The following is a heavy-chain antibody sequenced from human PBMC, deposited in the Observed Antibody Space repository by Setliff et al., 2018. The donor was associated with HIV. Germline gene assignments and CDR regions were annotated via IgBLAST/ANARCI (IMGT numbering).Heavy chain of an antibody. CDR3: TRDIGEAYYNFWDAYEYFDY. CDR2: IRSQAYGGTP. Sequence: GESLKISCIASGFNFGDYGMTWVRQAPGKGLEWVGFIRSQAYGGTPEYAASVKGRFTISRDDSKSIAYLQMNSLKTEDTAVYYCTRDIGEAYYNFWDAYEYFDYWGQGTQVTVSS. J-gene: IGHJ4*02. D-gene: IGHD3-3*01. CDR1: GFNFGDYG. V-gene: IGHV3-49*04.